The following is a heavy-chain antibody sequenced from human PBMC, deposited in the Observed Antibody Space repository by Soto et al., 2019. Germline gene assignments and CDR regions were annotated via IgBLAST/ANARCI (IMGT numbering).Heavy chain of an antibody. Sequence: ASVKVSCKASGFSFTGYYIHWLRQAPGQGLEWTGWINAHSGGTEYAQKFQGRVTLTRDASIATAYLTLTSLTSDDTALYYCAKDLTRQLAYWSERWGKQTQLTVSS. J-gene: IGHJ4*02. CDR1: GFSFTGYY. V-gene: IGHV1-2*02. CDR2: INAHSGGT. CDR3: AKDLTRQLAYWSER. D-gene: IGHD6-6*01.